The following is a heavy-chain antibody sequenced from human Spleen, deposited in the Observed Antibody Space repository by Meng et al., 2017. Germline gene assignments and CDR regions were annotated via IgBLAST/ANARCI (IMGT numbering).Heavy chain of an antibody. CDR3: ARRDYYGPIGY. D-gene: IGHD3-10*01. J-gene: IGHJ4*02. CDR1: GGSFSGYY. Sequence: QLQESGPGLVQPSETLSLTCAVYGGSFSGYYWSWIRQPPGKGLEWIGEINHSGSTNYNPSLKSRVTISVDTSKNQFSLKLSSVTAADTAVYYCARRDYYGPIGYWGQGTLVTVSS. CDR2: INHSGST. V-gene: IGHV4-34*01.